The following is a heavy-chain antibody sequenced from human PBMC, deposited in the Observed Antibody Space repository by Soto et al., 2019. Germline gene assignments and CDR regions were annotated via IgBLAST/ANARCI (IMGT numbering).Heavy chain of an antibody. CDR2: IYSGGST. V-gene: IGHV3-53*01. CDR1: GFTVSSNY. CDR3: ASVGDCSSTSCHNPLAFDI. Sequence: VGSLRLSCAASGFTVSSNYMSWVRQAPGKGLEWVSVIYSGGSTYYADSVKGRFTISRDNSKNTLYLQMNSLRAEDTAVYYCASVGDCSSTSCHNPLAFDIWGQGTMVTVSS. D-gene: IGHD2-2*02. J-gene: IGHJ3*02.